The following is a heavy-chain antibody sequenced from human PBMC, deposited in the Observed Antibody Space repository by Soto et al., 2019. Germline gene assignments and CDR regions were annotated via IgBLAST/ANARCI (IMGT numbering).Heavy chain of an antibody. CDR2: IIPIFGTA. Sequence: SVKVSCKASGGTFSSHAISWVRQAPGQGLEWMGGIIPIFGTANYAQKFQGRVTITADESTSTAYMELSSLRSEDTAVYYCARGLRVVTIGYYYYGMDVWGQGTTVTVSS. CDR3: ARGLRVVTIGYYYYGMDV. J-gene: IGHJ6*02. D-gene: IGHD3-3*01. V-gene: IGHV1-69*13. CDR1: GGTFSSHA.